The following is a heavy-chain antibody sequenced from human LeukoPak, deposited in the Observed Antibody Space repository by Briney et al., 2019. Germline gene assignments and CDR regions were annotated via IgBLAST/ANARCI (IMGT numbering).Heavy chain of an antibody. J-gene: IGHJ4*02. CDR2: ISYDGSNK. Sequence: GGSLRLSCAASGFTFSSYAMHWVRQAPGKGLEWVAVISYDGSNKYYADSVKGRFTISRDNSKNTLYLQMNSLRAEDTAVYYCVRDPYSSGWFRGYYFDYWGQGTLVTVSS. D-gene: IGHD6-19*01. CDR1: GFTFSSYA. CDR3: VRDPYSSGWFRGYYFDY. V-gene: IGHV3-30-3*01.